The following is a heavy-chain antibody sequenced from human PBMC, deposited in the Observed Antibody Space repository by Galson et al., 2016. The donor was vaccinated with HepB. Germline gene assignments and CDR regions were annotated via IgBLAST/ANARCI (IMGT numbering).Heavy chain of an antibody. CDR3: ARQGRGYSYGYLDY. Sequence: SLRLSCAASGFTFSNYGIHWVRQAPGKGLEWVAVIWYDGSKKYYADSVKGRFTISRDNSKNMLYLQMNSLTAEDTAVYYCARQGRGYSYGYLDYWGQGTLATVSS. CDR1: GFTFSNYG. J-gene: IGHJ4*02. D-gene: IGHD5-18*01. CDR2: IWYDGSKK. V-gene: IGHV3-33*01.